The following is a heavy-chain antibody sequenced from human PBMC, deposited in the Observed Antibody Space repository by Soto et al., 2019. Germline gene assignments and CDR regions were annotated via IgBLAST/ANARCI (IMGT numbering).Heavy chain of an antibody. D-gene: IGHD3-16*01. CDR3: ARHLGGNHYYYGMDV. J-gene: IGHJ6*02. CDR2: IIPIFGAA. Sequence: QVQLVQSGAEVKKPGSSVKVSCKASGGTFSSYAISWVRQAPGQGLEWMGGIIPIFGAADYAQKFQGRVTITADESTSTAYMDLSSLRSEDTAVYYCARHLGGNHYYYGMDVWGQGTTVTVSS. V-gene: IGHV1-69*12. CDR1: GGTFSSYA.